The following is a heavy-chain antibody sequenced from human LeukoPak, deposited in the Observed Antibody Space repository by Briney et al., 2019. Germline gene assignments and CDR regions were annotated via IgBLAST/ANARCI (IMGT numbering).Heavy chain of an antibody. V-gene: IGHV3-15*01. CDR3: TSDPRIGRYFDY. Sequence: GGSLRLSCAASGFTFNNAWMTWVRQVPGKGLEWVGRVKSKADGGTTDYAAPVEGRFTISRDDSENTLYLQMNSLKTEDTAVYYCTSDPRIGRYFDYWGQGTLVTVSS. CDR2: VKSKADGGTT. CDR1: GFTFNNAW. D-gene: IGHD1-26*01. J-gene: IGHJ4*02.